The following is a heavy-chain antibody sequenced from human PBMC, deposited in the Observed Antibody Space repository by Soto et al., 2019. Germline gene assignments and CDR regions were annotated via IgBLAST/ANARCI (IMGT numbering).Heavy chain of an antibody. CDR1: GRAFSSYT. CDR2: IIPILGIA. J-gene: IGHJ4*03. D-gene: IGHD3-16*01. CDR3: AGGEGATADY. V-gene: IGHV1-69*02. Sequence: SVKVSCKASGRAFSSYTISWVRQAPGQGLEWMGRIIPILGIANYAQKFQGRVTITADKSTSTAYMELSSLRSEHTAVYSGAGGEGATADYWGQGTMVTVSS.